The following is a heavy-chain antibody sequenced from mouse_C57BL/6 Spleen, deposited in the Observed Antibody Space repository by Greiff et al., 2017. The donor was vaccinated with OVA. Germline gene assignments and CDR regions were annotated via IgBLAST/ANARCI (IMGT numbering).Heavy chain of an antibody. V-gene: IGHV5-4*01. Sequence: EVMLVESGGGLVKPGGSLKLSCAASGFTFSSYAMSWVRQTPEKRLAWVATISDGGSYTYYPANVQGRFTISRDNAKNNLYLQMSHRKSEDTAMDYCARDYYGSSGGFDYWGQGTTLTVSS. CDR1: GFTFSSYA. CDR2: ISDGGSYT. CDR3: ARDYYGSSGGFDY. D-gene: IGHD1-1*01. J-gene: IGHJ2*01.